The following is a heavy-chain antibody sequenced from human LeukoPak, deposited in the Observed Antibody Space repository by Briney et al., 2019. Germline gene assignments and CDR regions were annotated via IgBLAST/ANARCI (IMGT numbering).Heavy chain of an antibody. V-gene: IGHV4-59*01. J-gene: IGHJ6*02. D-gene: IGHD3-9*01. CDR3: ARAYDILTYGMDV. CDR2: IYYSGST. CDR1: GGSISSYY. Sequence: SETLSLTCTVSGGSISSYYWSWIRQPPGKGLEWIGYIYYSGSTNYNPSLKSRVTISVDTSKNQFSLKLSSVTAADTAVYYCARAYDILTYGMDVWGQGTTVTVSS.